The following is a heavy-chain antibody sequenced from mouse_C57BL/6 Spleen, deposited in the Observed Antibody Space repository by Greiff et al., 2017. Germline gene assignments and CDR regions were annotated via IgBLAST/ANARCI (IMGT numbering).Heavy chain of an antibody. CDR3: ASPHYDYGGTSDAMDY. CDR1: GYAFSSYW. D-gene: IGHD2-4*01. CDR2: IYPGDGDT. Sequence: VQLQQSGAELVKPGASVKISCKASGYAFSSYWMNWVKQRPGKGLEWIGQIYPGDGDTNYNGKFKGKATLTADKSSSTAYMQLSSLTSEDSAVYFCASPHYDYGGTSDAMDYWGQGTSVTVSS. V-gene: IGHV1-80*01. J-gene: IGHJ4*01.